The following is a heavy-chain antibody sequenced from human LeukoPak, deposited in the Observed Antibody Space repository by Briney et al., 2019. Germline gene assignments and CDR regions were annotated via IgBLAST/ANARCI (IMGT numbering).Heavy chain of an antibody. Sequence: SETLSLTCSVSGGSITTHYWSWIRQPPGKGLEWIGYVHHTDSPNFNPSLKSRVTISLDTSKNQFSLKLSSVTAADTAVYYCARGGGSYLIDYWGQGTLVTVSS. D-gene: IGHD1-26*01. CDR2: VHHTDSP. CDR3: ARGGGSYLIDY. V-gene: IGHV4-59*11. J-gene: IGHJ4*02. CDR1: GGSITTHY.